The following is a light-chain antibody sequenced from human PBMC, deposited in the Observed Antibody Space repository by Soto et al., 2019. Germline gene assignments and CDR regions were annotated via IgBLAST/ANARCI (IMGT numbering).Light chain of an antibody. Sequence: EIVLTQSPGTLSLSPGERATLSCRASQSVSSSYLAWYQQKPGQAPRLLIYGASSRATGIPDRFSGSGSGTDFTLTISILEPEDFAVYYCQQYGSSPPWTFGQGTKVYIK. CDR1: QSVSSSY. CDR2: GAS. CDR3: QQYGSSPPWT. V-gene: IGKV3-20*01. J-gene: IGKJ1*01.